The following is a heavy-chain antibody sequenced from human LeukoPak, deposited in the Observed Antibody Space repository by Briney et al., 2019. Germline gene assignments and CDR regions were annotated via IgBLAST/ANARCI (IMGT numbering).Heavy chain of an antibody. CDR2: IYYSGTT. CDR3: ARHRGYYYDSSGYYPTIVTPFDY. J-gene: IGHJ4*02. Sequence: PSETLSLTCTVSGGSISSYYWSWIRQPPGKGLEWIGYIYYSGTTNSNPSLKSRVTISVDTSKNEFCLTLSSVTAADAAVYYCARHRGYYYDSSGYYPTIVTPFDYWGQGTLVTVSS. CDR1: GGSISSYY. V-gene: IGHV4-59*08. D-gene: IGHD3-22*01.